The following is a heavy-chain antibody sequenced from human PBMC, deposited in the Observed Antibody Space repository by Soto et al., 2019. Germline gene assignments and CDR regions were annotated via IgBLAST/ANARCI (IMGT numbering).Heavy chain of an antibody. J-gene: IGHJ4*02. CDR3: ARDPTPIVVVIYYFDY. CDR2: ISYDGSNK. V-gene: IGHV3-30-3*01. Sequence: GGSLRLSCAASGFTFSSYAMHWVRQAPGKGLEWVAVISYDGSNKYYADSVKGRFTISRDNSKNTLYLQMNSLRAEDTAVYYCARDPTPIVVVIYYFDYWGQGTLVTVSS. CDR1: GFTFSSYA. D-gene: IGHD3-22*01.